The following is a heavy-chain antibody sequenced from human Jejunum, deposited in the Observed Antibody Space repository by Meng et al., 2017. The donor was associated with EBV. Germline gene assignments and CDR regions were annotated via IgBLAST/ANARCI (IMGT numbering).Heavy chain of an antibody. V-gene: IGHV3-30-3*01. J-gene: IGHJ4*02. CDR3: TREWGADY. D-gene: IGHD3-16*01. CDR2: ISNDDNNK. CDR1: GFTFSGHA. Sequence: QVQLGGSGGGGVQPGRSLRLSCAASGFTFSGHAMQWVRQAPGKGLKWVALISNDDNNKYYADSVKGRFTISRDNSKNTLYLQMNSLRVDDTALYYCTREWGADYWGQGTLVTVSS.